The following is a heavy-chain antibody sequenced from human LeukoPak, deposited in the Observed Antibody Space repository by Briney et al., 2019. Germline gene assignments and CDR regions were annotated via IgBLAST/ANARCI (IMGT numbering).Heavy chain of an antibody. Sequence: ASVKVSCKTSGYTFTGYYIHWVRQAPGQGLEWMGWINPNSGGTNYAQKFQGRVTMTRDTSISTAYMELSRLRSDDTAVYYCARDRGSSGWSWFDPWGQGTLVTVSS. D-gene: IGHD6-19*01. CDR3: ARDRGSSGWSWFDP. CDR1: GYTFTGYY. V-gene: IGHV1-2*02. CDR2: INPNSGGT. J-gene: IGHJ5*02.